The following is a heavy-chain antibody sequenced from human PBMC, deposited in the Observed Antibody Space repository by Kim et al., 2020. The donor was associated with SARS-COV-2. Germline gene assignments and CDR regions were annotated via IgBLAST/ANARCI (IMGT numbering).Heavy chain of an antibody. J-gene: IGHJ4*02. V-gene: IGHV3-49*02. D-gene: IGHD1-26*01. CDR2: T. CDR3: TWGEGATTWDY. Sequence: TEYAASVKGRLTISRDDSKSIAYLQMNSLKTEDTAVYYCTWGEGATTWDYWGQGTLVTVSS.